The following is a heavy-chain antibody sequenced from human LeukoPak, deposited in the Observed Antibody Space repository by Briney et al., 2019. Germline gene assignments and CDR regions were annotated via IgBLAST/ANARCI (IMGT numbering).Heavy chain of an antibody. CDR1: GFTFSSYG. J-gene: IGHJ6*04. CDR2: IRYDGSNK. CDR3: AKEINRYYYGSGSYPGMDV. D-gene: IGHD3-10*01. Sequence: GGSLRLSCAASGFTFSSYGMHWVRQAPGKGLEWVAFIRYDGSNKYYADSVKGRFTISRDNSKNTLYLQMNSLRAEDTAVYYCAKEINRYYYGSGSYPGMDVWGKGTTVTISS. V-gene: IGHV3-30*02.